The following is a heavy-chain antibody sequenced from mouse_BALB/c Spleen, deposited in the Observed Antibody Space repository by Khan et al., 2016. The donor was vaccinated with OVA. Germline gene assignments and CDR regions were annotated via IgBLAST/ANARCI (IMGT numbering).Heavy chain of an antibody. D-gene: IGHD1-1*01. CDR1: GFTFSSYT. J-gene: IGHJ4*01. V-gene: IGHV5-12-2*01. CDR2: ISNGGGST. CDR3: GGPATTEYDGVMDD. Sequence: EVKLLESGGDLVQPGGSLKLSCAASGFTFSSYTMSWVRQTPEKRLEWVAFISNGGGSTYYPDTVKGRFTISRDNAKNTLYLQMNSLKSEDTAMKYCGGPATTEYDGVMDDWGQGTAVTVAA.